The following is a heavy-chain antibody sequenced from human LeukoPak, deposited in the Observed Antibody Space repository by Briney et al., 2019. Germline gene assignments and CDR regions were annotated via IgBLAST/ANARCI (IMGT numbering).Heavy chain of an antibody. V-gene: IGHV3-30*04. CDR1: GFTFSSYA. CDR2: ISYDGDNK. D-gene: IGHD5-24*01. Sequence: GGSLRLSCAASGFTFSSYAMHWVRQAPGKGLEWVAIISYDGDNKYYADSVKGRFTISRDNSKNTLYLQMKSLGAEDTAAYYCARGITFHFEYWGQGTLVTVSS. J-gene: IGHJ4*02. CDR3: ARGITFHFEY.